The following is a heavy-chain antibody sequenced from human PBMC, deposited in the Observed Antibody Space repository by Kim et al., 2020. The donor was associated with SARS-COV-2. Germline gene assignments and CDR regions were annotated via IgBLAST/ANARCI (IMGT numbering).Heavy chain of an antibody. D-gene: IGHD1-26*01. J-gene: IGHJ4*02. V-gene: IGHV1-69*04. CDR1: GGTFSSYA. Sequence: SVKVSCKASGGTFSSYAISWVRQAPGQGLEWMGRIIPILGIANYAQKFQGRVTITADKSTSTAYMELSSLRSEDTAVYYCARASVGATTTGNFDYWGQGTLVTVSS. CDR2: IIPILGIA. CDR3: ARASVGATTTGNFDY.